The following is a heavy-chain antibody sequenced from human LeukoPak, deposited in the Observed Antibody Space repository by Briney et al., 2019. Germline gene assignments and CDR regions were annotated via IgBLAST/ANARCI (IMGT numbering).Heavy chain of an antibody. D-gene: IGHD3-10*01. CDR3: ARIYYRRSDYHYYYMDV. J-gene: IGHJ6*03. CDR2: MNPNSGNT. Sequence: SSVKVSCKASGYTFSSYDINWVRQAAGQGLEWVGWMNPNSGNTGSALKVQGRVSITMNTSISTYYLELNSLSSEDTAVYYCARIYYRRSDYHYYYMDVWGEGTTVSVSS. CDR1: GYTFSSYD. V-gene: IGHV1-8*01.